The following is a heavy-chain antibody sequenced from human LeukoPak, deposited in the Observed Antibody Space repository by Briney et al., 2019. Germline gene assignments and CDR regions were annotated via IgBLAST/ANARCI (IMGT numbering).Heavy chain of an antibody. V-gene: IGHV3-7*01. CDR1: EFSFGSNY. J-gene: IGHJ4*02. Sequence: GGSLRLSCAASEFSFGSNYMTWVRQAPGKGLEWVANIKQDGSEKYYVDSVKGRFTISRDNAKNSLYMQMNSLRVEDTAVYYCASTRDYTRSDYWGQGTLVTVSS. CDR3: ASTRDYTRSDY. D-gene: IGHD4-11*01. CDR2: IKQDGSEK.